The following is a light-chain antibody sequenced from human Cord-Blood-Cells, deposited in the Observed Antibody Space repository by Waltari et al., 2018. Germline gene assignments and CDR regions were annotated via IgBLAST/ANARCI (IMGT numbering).Light chain of an antibody. CDR1: SSNIGSNT. Sequence: QSVLTQPPSASGTPGQRGTISCSGSSSNIGSNTVNWYQQLPGTAPKLLIYSNNQRPSGVPDRFSGSKSGTSASLAISGLQSEDEADYYCAAWDDSLNGPNWVFGGGTKLTVL. J-gene: IGLJ3*02. CDR3: AAWDDSLNGPNWV. CDR2: SNN. V-gene: IGLV1-44*01.